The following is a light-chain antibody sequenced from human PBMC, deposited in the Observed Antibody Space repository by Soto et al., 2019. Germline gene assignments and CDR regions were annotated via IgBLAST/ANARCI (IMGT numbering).Light chain of an antibody. CDR3: QQSYRTPWT. CDR1: QNINSY. V-gene: IGKV1-39*01. Sequence: DIQMTQSPSSLSASVGDRVTITCRASQNINSYLNWYQQKPGKAPKLLIYAASSLQSGVPSRFGGSGSGTDFTLNISSLQPEDSATYYCQQSYRTPWTFGQGTKVEIK. J-gene: IGKJ1*01. CDR2: AAS.